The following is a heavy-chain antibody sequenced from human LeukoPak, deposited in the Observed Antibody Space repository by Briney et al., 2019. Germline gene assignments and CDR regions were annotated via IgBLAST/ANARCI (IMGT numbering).Heavy chain of an antibody. D-gene: IGHD3-9*01. V-gene: IGHV4-39*01. CDR2: IYSSGSP. CDR3: ARRSAPSYYDILTGYSGNWFDL. CDR1: GGSISSSSYY. J-gene: IGHJ5*02. Sequence: PSETLSLTCTVSGGSISSSSYYWAWIRQPPGKGLEWIGSIYSSGSPYYNPSLKRRTTITVDTSNNQYSLKLSSVTAADTAVYYCARRSAPSYYDILTGYSGNWFDLWGQGTLVTVSS.